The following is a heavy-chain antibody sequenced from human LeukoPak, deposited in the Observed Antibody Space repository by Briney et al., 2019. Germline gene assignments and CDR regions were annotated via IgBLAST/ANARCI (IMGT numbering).Heavy chain of an antibody. CDR3: ARDLGVKDYYDSSGYYPEAFQH. CDR2: ISSSSSYI. D-gene: IGHD3-22*01. Sequence: GGSLRLSCAASGFTLSSYSMNWVRQAPGKGLEWVSSISSSSSYIYYADSVKGRFTISRDNAKNSLYLQMNSLRAEDTAVYYCARDLGVKDYYDSSGYYPEAFQHWGQGTLVTVSS. J-gene: IGHJ1*01. V-gene: IGHV3-21*01. CDR1: GFTLSSYS.